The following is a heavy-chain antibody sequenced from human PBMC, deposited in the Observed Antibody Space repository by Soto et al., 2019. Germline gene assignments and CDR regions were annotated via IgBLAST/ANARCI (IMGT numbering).Heavy chain of an antibody. D-gene: IGHD3-3*01. CDR3: AGNAYDFWSGYYLVSY. J-gene: IGHJ4*02. V-gene: IGHV4-59*01. CDR1: GGSISSYY. CDR2: IYYSGGT. Sequence: SETLSLTCTVSGGSISSYYWSWIRQPPGKGLERIGYIYYSGGTNYNPSLKSRVTISVDTSKNQFSLKLSSVTAADTAVYYCAGNAYDFWSGYYLVSYWGQGTLVTVS.